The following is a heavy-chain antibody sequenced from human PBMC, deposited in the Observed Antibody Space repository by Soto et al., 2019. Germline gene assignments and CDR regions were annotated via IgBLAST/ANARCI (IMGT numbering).Heavy chain of an antibody. CDR2: INAGNGNT. V-gene: IGHV1-3*01. J-gene: IGHJ6*02. CDR3: ASLGYSSSWYGGYYYGMDV. D-gene: IGHD6-13*01. Sequence: ASVNVSCKASGYTFTGYYMHWVRQAPGQRLEWMGWINAGNGNTKYSQKFQGRVTITRDTSASTAYMELSSLRSEDTAVYYCASLGYSSSWYGGYYYGMDVWGQGTTVTVSS. CDR1: GYTFTGYY.